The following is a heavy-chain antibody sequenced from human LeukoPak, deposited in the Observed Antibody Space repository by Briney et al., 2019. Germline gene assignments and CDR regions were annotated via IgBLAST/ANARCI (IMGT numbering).Heavy chain of an antibody. J-gene: IGHJ4*02. CDR3: ARGSGWYSDY. CDR2: IYYSGST. D-gene: IGHD6-19*01. CDR1: GGSISSSSYY. V-gene: IGHV4-61*05. Sequence: PSETLSLTCTVSGGSISSSSYYWGWIRQPPGKGLEWIGYIYYSGSTNYNPSLKSRVTMSVDTSKNQFSLKLSSVTAADTAVYYCARGSGWYSDYWGQGTLVTVSS.